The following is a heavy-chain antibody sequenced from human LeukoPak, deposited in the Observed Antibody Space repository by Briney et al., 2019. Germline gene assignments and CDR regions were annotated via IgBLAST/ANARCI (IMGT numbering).Heavy chain of an antibody. V-gene: IGHV3-23*01. D-gene: IGHD3-9*01. CDR1: GFTFSSYA. J-gene: IGHJ4*02. Sequence: PGGSLRLSCAASGFTFSSYAMSWVRQAPGKGLEWVSAISGSGGSTYYADSVKGRFTISRDNSKNTLYLQMNSLRAEDTAIYYCAKQLRGLRYFDWRRPYYFDYWGRGTLVTVPS. CDR3: AKQLRGLRYFDWRRPYYFDY. CDR2: ISGSGGST.